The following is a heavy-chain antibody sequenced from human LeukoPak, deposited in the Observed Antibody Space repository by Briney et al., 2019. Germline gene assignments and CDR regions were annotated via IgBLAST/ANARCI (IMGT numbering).Heavy chain of an antibody. CDR3: AKWQYYGSGDDY. V-gene: IGHV3-33*06. CDR2: IWYDGSNK. Sequence: PGRSLRLSCAASGFXFSSYGIHWVRQAPGKGLEWVAVIWYDGSNKYYADSVKGRFTISRDNSKNTLFLQMNSLRAEDTAIYYCAKWQYYGSGDDYWGQGTLVTVSS. CDR1: GFXFSSYG. J-gene: IGHJ4*02. D-gene: IGHD3-10*01.